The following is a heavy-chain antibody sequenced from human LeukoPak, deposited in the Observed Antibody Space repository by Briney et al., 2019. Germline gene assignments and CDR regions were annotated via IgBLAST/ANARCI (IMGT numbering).Heavy chain of an antibody. J-gene: IGHJ5*02. CDR1: GGSFSGYY. V-gene: IGHV4-34*01. CDR3: ARGLGRFGKLRPRYNWFDP. Sequence: KPSETLSLTCAVYGGSFSGYYWSWIRQPPGKGLEWIGEINHSGSTNYNPSLKSRVTISVDTSKNQFSLKLSSVTAADTAVYYCARGLGRFGKLRPRYNWFDPWGQGTLVTVSS. D-gene: IGHD3-10*01. CDR2: INHSGST.